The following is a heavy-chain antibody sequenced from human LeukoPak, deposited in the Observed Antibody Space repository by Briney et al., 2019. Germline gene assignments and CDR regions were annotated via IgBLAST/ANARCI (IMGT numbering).Heavy chain of an antibody. Sequence: PGGSLRLSCAASGFTFSPSWMHWVRQAPGKGLEWVSRINNDGSYINYADSVKGRSTISRDNAKNSLYLQMNSLRAEDTAIYYCTRVGYIDEGIDYWGQGTLVTVSS. CDR3: TRVGYIDEGIDY. V-gene: IGHV3-74*01. D-gene: IGHD5-24*01. J-gene: IGHJ4*02. CDR1: GFTFSPSW. CDR2: INNDGSYI.